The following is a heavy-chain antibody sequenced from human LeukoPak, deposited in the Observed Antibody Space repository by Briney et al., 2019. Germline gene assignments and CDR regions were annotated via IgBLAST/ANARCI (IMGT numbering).Heavy chain of an antibody. Sequence: GGSLRLSCAASGFTFSSYAMSWVRQAPGKGLEWVAVIWYDGSNKYYADSVKGRFTISRDNSKNTLYLQMDSLRAEDTAVYYCAKGGPGSSGWYGGAFDYWGQGTLVTVSS. J-gene: IGHJ4*02. CDR1: GFTFSSYA. CDR3: AKGGPGSSGWYGGAFDY. CDR2: IWYDGSNK. D-gene: IGHD6-19*01. V-gene: IGHV3-33*06.